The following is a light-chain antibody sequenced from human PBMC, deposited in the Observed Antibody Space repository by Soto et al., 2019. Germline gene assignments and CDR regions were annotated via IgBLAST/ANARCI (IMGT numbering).Light chain of an antibody. CDR2: GAS. CDR3: QQYNNWPPYT. Sequence: EIVMTQSPATLSVSPGERATLSCRASQSVSSNLAWNQQKPGQAPRLLIYGASTRATDIPARFSGSGSGTEFTLTINSLQSEDFAVYYCQQYNNWPPYTFGQGTKLEIK. CDR1: QSVSSN. V-gene: IGKV3-15*01. J-gene: IGKJ2*01.